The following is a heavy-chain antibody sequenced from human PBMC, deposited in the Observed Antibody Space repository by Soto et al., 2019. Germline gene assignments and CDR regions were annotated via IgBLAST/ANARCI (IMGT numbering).Heavy chain of an antibody. CDR3: AHTSPFRWR. J-gene: IGHJ4*02. CDR2: IYWNDDK. Sequence: QITLKESGPTLVKATQTLTLTCTFSGFSLSTSGVGVGWIRQPPGKALEWLALIYWNDDKRYSPSLKSRLTITKDTSKNQVVLTMNNMDPLDTATYYCAHTSPFRWRWGQVTLVTVSS. CDR1: GFSLSTSGVG. V-gene: IGHV2-5*01.